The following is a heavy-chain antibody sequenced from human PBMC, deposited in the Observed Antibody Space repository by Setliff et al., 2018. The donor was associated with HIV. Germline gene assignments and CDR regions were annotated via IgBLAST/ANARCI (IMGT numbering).Heavy chain of an antibody. Sequence: SVKVSCKASGGTFSSYAISWVRQAPGQGLEWMGGIIPIFGTANYAPKFQGRVTITADESTSTAYMELSSLRSEDTAVYYCARSTYYYDSSGYYNAFDIWGQGTMVTVSS. D-gene: IGHD3-22*01. J-gene: IGHJ3*02. V-gene: IGHV1-69*13. CDR3: ARSTYYYDSSGYYNAFDI. CDR2: IIPIFGTA. CDR1: GGTFSSYA.